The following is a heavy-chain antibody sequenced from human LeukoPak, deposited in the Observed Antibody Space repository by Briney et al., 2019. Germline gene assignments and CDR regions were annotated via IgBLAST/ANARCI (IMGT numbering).Heavy chain of an antibody. CDR2: INHSGST. V-gene: IGHV4-34*01. D-gene: IGHD5-18*01. CDR1: GGSFSGYY. CDR3: ALHVVDTAMVDY. Sequence: PSETLSLTCAVYGGSFSGYYWSWIPQPPGKGREWIGEINHSGSTNYNPSLKSRVAISVDTSTSQSSLKLSSVTAANTAVYYCALHVVDTAMVDYWGQGTLVTVSS. J-gene: IGHJ4*02.